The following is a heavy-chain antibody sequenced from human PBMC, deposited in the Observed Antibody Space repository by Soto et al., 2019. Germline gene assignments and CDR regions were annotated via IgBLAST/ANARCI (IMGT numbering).Heavy chain of an antibody. J-gene: IGHJ3*02. CDR1: GGTFSSYA. CDR2: IIPIFGTA. CDR3: ARQPYSGYDHDAFDI. Sequence: QVQLVQSGAEVKKPGSSVKVSCKASGGTFSSYAISWVRQSPGQGLEWMGGIIPIFGTANYAQKFQGRVTITADEPTSTAYMELSSLRSEDTAVYYCARQPYSGYDHDAFDIWGQGTMVTVSS. D-gene: IGHD5-12*01. V-gene: IGHV1-69*01.